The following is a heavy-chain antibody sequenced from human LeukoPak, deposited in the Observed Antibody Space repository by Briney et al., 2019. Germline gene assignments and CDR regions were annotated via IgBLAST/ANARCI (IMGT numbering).Heavy chain of an antibody. J-gene: IGHJ6*02. D-gene: IGHD3-10*01. CDR2: INTNTGNP. CDR3: ARERYGSGFQSRHYGMDV. Sequence: ASVKVSCKASGYTFTSYAMNWVRQAPGQGLEWMGWINTNTGNPTYAQGFTGRFVFSLDTSVSAAYLQISSLKAEDTAVYYCARERYGSGFQSRHYGMDVWGQGTTVTVSS. CDR1: GYTFTSYA. V-gene: IGHV7-4-1*02.